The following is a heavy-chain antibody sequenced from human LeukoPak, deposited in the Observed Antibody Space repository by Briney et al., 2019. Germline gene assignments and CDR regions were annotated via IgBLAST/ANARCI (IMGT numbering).Heavy chain of an antibody. CDR1: GFAFSSNW. CDR3: VRDYQFIQEV. J-gene: IGHJ6*02. D-gene: IGHD2-2*01. V-gene: IGHV3-74*01. CDR2: INSGGSGT. Sequence: GGSLRLSCAASGFAFSSNWMHWVRQTPGKGLVWVSRINSGGSGTSYAASVEGRFTISRDNAKNTLYLQMDILRVEDTALYFCVRDYQFIQEVWGQGTTVTVSS.